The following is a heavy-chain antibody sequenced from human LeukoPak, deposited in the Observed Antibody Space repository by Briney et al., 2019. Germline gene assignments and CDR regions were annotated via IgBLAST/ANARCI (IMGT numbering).Heavy chain of an antibody. CDR1: GYSFTSYW. Sequence: GESLKISCKASGYSFTSYWIGWVRQMPGKGLEWMGIYPGDSDTRYSPSFQGQVTISADKSISTAYLQWSSLKASDSAMYYRATGGVLGTFFDYWGQGTLLTVSS. V-gene: IGHV5-51*01. CDR2: YPGDSDT. D-gene: IGHD2-8*01. CDR3: ATGGVLGTFFDY. J-gene: IGHJ4*02.